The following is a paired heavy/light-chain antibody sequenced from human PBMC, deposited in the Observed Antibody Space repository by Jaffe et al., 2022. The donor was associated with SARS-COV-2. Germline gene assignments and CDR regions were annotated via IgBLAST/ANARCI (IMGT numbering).Heavy chain of an antibody. J-gene: IGHJ6*03. Sequence: DVQLVESGGGLVQPGGSLRLSCAASGFTFSTYWMQWVRQVPGKGLVWVSRIRTDGSKTMYADSVEGRLTISRDNAKNTLYLQMNSLTAEDTAIYYCGRETVVQGSYYMDVWGTGTTVIVSS. CDR2: IRTDGSKT. V-gene: IGHV3-74*03. CDR3: GRETVVQGSYYMDV. D-gene: IGHD3-10*01. CDR1: GFTFSTYW.
Light chain of an antibody. J-gene: IGKJ4*01. CDR1: QTISSD. CDR3: QQYHNWPLT. V-gene: IGKV3-15*01. CDR2: GAS. Sequence: EIVMTQSPVTLSVSPGERATLSCRASQTISSDLAWYQQRPGQAPRLLIYGASTRATGIPASFSGSGSGTEFTLAISSLQSEDFAIYFCQQYHNWPLTFGGGTKVDIK.